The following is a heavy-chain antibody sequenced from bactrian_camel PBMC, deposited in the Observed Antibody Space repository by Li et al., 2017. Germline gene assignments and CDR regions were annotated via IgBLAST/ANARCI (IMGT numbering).Heavy chain of an antibody. CDR1: GYTSNSCD. CDR2: TSTEGIT. Sequence: VQLVESGGGSVQAGGSLRLSCTAPGYTSNSCDIHWYRQAAGKQREWVAQTSTEGITSYTDSVKGRFTVSEDKAEGTVYLIMTNLQPEDTANYSCKADSPIYRYCSRGFLQGQGTQVTVS. J-gene: IGHJ4*01. D-gene: IGHD1*01. V-gene: IGHV3S53*01.